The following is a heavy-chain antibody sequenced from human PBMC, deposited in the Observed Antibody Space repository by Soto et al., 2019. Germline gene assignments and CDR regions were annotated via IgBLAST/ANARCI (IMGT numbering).Heavy chain of an antibody. CDR1: GFTFSDYY. V-gene: IGHV3-11*01. Sequence: GGSLRLSCAASGFTFSDYYMSWIRQAPGKGLEWVSYISSSGSTIYYADSVKGRFTISRDNAKNSLYLQMNSLKTEDTAVYYCTTDSYVTMVTVSYDYCVHGSLVIVAA. D-gene: IGHD2-21*02. CDR3: TTDSYVTMVTVSYDY. CDR2: ISSSGSTI. J-gene: IGHJ4*01.